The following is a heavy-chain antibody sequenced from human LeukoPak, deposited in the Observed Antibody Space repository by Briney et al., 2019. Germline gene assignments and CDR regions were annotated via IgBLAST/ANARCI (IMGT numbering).Heavy chain of an antibody. CDR1: GFTFSSYS. CDR2: ISSSSGYI. Sequence: PERSLKLSCAASGFTFSSYSMNWARQAPGKGLEWVSSISSSSGYIYYADSVKGRFTISRDNAKNSLYLQMNSLRAEDTAVYYCARVPSDYWGQGTLVTVSS. V-gene: IGHV3-21*06. CDR3: ARVPSDY. J-gene: IGHJ4*02.